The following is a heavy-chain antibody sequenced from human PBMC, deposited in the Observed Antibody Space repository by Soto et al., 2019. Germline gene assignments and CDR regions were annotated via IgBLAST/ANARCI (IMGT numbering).Heavy chain of an antibody. CDR3: ARSSWFGELLYNY. D-gene: IGHD3-10*01. CDR2: IYYSGST. V-gene: IGHV4-59*01. J-gene: IGHJ4*02. CDR1: GGSTSSYY. Sequence: SETLSLTCTVSGGSTSSYYWSWIRQPPGKGLEWMGSIYYSGSTNYNPSLKSRVTISVDTSKNQFSLKLSSVTAADTAVYYCARSSWFGELLYNYWGQGTLVTVSS.